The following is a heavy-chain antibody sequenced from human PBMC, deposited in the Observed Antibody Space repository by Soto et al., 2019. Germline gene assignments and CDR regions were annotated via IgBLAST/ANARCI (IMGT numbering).Heavy chain of an antibody. CDR3: ASQLWFGDRP. Sequence: PGGSLRLSCAASGFMFSSYSMNWVRQAPGKGLEWVSSISSSSSYIYYADSVKGRFTISRDNAKNSLYLQMNSLRAEDTAVYYCASQLWFGDRPWGQGTLVTVSS. D-gene: IGHD3-10*01. J-gene: IGHJ5*02. CDR1: GFMFSSYS. V-gene: IGHV3-21*01. CDR2: ISSSSSYI.